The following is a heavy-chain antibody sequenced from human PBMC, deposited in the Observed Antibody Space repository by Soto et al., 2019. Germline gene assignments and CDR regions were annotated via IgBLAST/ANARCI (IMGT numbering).Heavy chain of an antibody. Sequence: KTSETLSLTCAVYGGSFSGYYWSWIRQPPGKGLERIGEINHSGSTNYNPSLKSRVTISVDTSKNQFSLKLSSVTAADTAVYYCARGRGKYYDFWSGYQNYYGMDVWGQGTTVTVSS. D-gene: IGHD3-3*01. CDR2: INHSGST. CDR3: ARGRGKYYDFWSGYQNYYGMDV. V-gene: IGHV4-34*01. J-gene: IGHJ6*02. CDR1: GGSFSGYY.